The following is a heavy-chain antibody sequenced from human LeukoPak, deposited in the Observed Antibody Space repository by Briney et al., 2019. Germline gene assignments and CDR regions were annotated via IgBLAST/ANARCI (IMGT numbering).Heavy chain of an antibody. CDR3: ARDSSIAAAGLPFDY. D-gene: IGHD6-13*01. CDR1: GYTFTSYG. CDR2: ISAYNGNT. V-gene: IGHV1-18*01. J-gene: IGHJ4*02. Sequence: ASLKVSCKASGYTFTSYGISRVRKAPGQGLEWMGWISAYNGNTNYAQKLQGRVTMTTDTSTSTAYMELRSLRSDDTAVYYCARDSSIAAAGLPFDYWGQGTLVTVSS.